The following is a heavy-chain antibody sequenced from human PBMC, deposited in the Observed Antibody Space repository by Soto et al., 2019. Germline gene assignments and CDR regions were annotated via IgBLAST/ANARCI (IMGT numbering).Heavy chain of an antibody. CDR1: GFSLMTAGVG. Sequence: SGPTLVNPTQTLTLTCTFSGFSLMTAGVGADWNRQPPGKALEWLALIYWDDDKRYSPSLTSRLTIXXDTAKNQVVLTMTNIDPVDTATYYCAHRPSSTYYDILTGYDLDAFDIGGQGTMVTVSS. CDR3: AHRPSSTYYDILTGYDLDAFDI. J-gene: IGHJ3*02. D-gene: IGHD3-9*01. V-gene: IGHV2-5*02. CDR2: IYWDDDK.